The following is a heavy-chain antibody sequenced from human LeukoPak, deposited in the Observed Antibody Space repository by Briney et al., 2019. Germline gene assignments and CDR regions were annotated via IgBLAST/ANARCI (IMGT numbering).Heavy chain of an antibody. J-gene: IGHJ6*02. CDR1: GFTLGNVW. CDR3: TTDRGPTTYYYYYGMDV. V-gene: IGHV3-15*07. CDR2: ISSKANGGTT. D-gene: IGHD3-10*01. Sequence: GGSLRLSCAASGFTLGNVWINWIRQAPGKGLEWVGRISSKANGGTTDYAAPVKGRFTISRDDSKNTLYLQMNSLKTEDTAVYYCTTDRGPTTYYYYYGMDVWGQGTTVTVSS.